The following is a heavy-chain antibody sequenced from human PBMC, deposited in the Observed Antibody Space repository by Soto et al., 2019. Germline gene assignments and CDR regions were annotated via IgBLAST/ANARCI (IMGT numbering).Heavy chain of an antibody. CDR2: ISGSGGST. CDR3: AKSKYYDILTMDFDY. V-gene: IGHV3-23*01. D-gene: IGHD3-9*01. Sequence: EVQLLESGGGLVQPGGSLILSCAASGFTFSSYAMSWVRQAPGKGLEWVSAISGSGGSTYYADSVKGRFTISRDNSKNTLYLQMNSLRAEDTAVYYCAKSKYYDILTMDFDYWGQGTLVTVSS. CDR1: GFTFSSYA. J-gene: IGHJ4*02.